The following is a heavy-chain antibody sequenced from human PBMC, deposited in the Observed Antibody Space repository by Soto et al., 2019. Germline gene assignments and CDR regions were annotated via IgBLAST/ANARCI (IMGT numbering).Heavy chain of an antibody. Sequence: GASVKVSCKASGYTFTSYSMHWVRQAPGQGPEWMGIINPSSGRTSYAQNFQGRVSMTSDTSTSIVYMEMSSLKSEDTAVYYCARDHNFGFILYAMDVWGQGTTVTVS. J-gene: IGHJ6*02. D-gene: IGHD2-15*01. CDR2: INPSSGRT. V-gene: IGHV1-46*01. CDR1: GYTFTSYS. CDR3: ARDHNFGFILYAMDV.